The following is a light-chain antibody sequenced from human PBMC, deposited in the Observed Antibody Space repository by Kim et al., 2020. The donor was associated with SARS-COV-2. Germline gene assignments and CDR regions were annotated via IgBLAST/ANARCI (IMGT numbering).Light chain of an antibody. CDR3: QTWDSYTYVV. CDR2: QDT. Sequence: VAPRQRANITCSGEQLGKKYTCRYQQKPGQSPVLVIYQDTKRPSGIPERFSGSNSGNTATLAISGTQAMDEADYYCQTWDSYTYVVVGGGTKLTVL. V-gene: IGLV3-1*01. CDR1: QLGKKY. J-gene: IGLJ2*01.